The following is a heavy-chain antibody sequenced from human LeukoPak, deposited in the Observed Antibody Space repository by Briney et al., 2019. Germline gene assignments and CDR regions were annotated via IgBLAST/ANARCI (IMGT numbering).Heavy chain of an antibody. Sequence: SETLSLTCTVSGGSISSSSYYWGWIRQPPGKGLEWIGTIYYSGSTYYNPSLKSRLTVSADTSKNQFSLKLSSVTAADTAVYYCARTLGTAMISTWYFDLWGRGTLVTVSS. CDR1: GGSISSSSYY. CDR3: ARTLGTAMISTWYFDL. J-gene: IGHJ2*01. V-gene: IGHV4-39*01. CDR2: IYYSGST. D-gene: IGHD5-18*01.